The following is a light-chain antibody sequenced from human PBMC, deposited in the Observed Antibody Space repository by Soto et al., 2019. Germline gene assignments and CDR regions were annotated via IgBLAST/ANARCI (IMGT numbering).Light chain of an antibody. CDR1: QSLLHRNGDNY. J-gene: IGKJ3*01. CDR2: WGS. Sequence: DIVMTQSPLSLPVTPGEPASIACRSNQSLLHRNGDNYLEWYLQKPGQSPQLLIYWGSNRASGVADRFSGSGSGTDFTLKISRVEAEDVGTYYCMQALQTPFTFGPGTKVDIK. CDR3: MQALQTPFT. V-gene: IGKV2-28*01.